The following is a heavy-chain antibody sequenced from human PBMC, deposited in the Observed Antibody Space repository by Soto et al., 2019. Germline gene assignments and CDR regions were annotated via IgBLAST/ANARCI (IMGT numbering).Heavy chain of an antibody. V-gene: IGHV1-69*01. CDR3: ARSQGSSTSLEIYYYYDYGMDV. D-gene: IGHD2-2*01. J-gene: IGHJ6*02. CDR2: IIPISDTT. CDR1: GGTFSSYA. Sequence: QVQLVQSGAEVKKPGSSVKVSCKASGGTFSSYAISWVRQAPGQGLEWMGGIIPISDTTNYAQKFQGRVTITADESTSTAYMELSSLRSADTAVYYCARSQGSSTSLEIYYYYDYGMDVWGQGTTVTVAS.